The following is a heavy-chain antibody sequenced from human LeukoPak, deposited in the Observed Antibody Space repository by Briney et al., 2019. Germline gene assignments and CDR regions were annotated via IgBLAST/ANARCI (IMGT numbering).Heavy chain of an antibody. CDR1: GFIFSSYT. CDR2: ISNSGSST. V-gene: IGHV3-23*01. D-gene: IGHD2-2*01. J-gene: IGHJ4*02. Sequence: GGSLRLSCAASGFIFSSYTMSWVRQAPGKGLEWVSGISNSGSSTYYADSVKGRFTISRDNAKNTLYLKMNTLRAEDTAIYFCARGGFTGTSCPYFDYWGQGTLVTVSS. CDR3: ARGGFTGTSCPYFDY.